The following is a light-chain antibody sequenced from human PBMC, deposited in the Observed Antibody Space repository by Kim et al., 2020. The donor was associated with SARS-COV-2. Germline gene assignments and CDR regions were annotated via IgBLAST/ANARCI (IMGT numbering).Light chain of an antibody. V-gene: IGKV1-17*01. CDR3: LQRYTYPRT. Sequence: DIQMTQSPSSLSASIGDRVTITCRASQAIRNDLDWYQQKPGRAPMCLISLASDLQFGVPSRFSGSGFGTDFTLTINSLQPEDFATYYCLQRYTYPRTFGQGTKVDIK. J-gene: IGKJ1*01. CDR2: LAS. CDR1: QAIRND.